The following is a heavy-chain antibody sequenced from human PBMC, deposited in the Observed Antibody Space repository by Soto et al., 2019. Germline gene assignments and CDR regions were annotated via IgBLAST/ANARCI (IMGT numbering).Heavy chain of an antibody. CDR3: ARHGAAIWLGY. J-gene: IGHJ4*02. V-gene: IGHV5-10-1*01. CDR1: GYTFSGHW. Sequence: ESLKISCETSGYTFSGHWISWVRQVPGKGLQWMGNIDPSDSYINYNPAFRGHVTFSVDKSSSTAYLHWRSLGPSDTAIYYCARHGAAIWLGYWGQGTLVTVSS. CDR2: IDPSDSYI. D-gene: IGHD6-19*01.